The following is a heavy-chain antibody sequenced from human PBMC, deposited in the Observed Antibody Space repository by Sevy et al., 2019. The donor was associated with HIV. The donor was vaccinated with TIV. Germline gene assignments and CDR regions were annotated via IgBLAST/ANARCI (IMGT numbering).Heavy chain of an antibody. CDR3: ARRRPKSTAAAGPFFDY. V-gene: IGHV4-59*01. D-gene: IGHD6-13*01. J-gene: IGHJ4*02. CDR1: GGSISSYY. CDR2: IYYSGST. Sequence: SETLSLTCTVSGGSISSYYWSWIRQPPGKGLEWIGYIYYSGSTNYNPSLKSRVTISVDTSKNQFSLKLSSVTAVDTAVYYCARRRPKSTAAAGPFFDYWGQGTLVTVSS.